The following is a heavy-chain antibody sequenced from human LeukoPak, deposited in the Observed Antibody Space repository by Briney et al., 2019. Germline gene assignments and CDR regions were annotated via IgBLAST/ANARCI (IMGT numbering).Heavy chain of an antibody. D-gene: IGHD6-6*01. CDR2: ISSHRRDI. J-gene: IGHJ4*01. V-gene: IGHV3-21*01. CDR1: GFTFNTYS. CDR3: ARDDRDISSFRFDY. Sequence: PGGSLRLSCAASGFTFNTYSMNWVRQAPGKGLEWVSSISSHRRDIYYADSVKGRFTISRDNAKNSLHLQMNSLRAEDTAVYYCARDDRDISSFRFDYWGHGILVTVSS.